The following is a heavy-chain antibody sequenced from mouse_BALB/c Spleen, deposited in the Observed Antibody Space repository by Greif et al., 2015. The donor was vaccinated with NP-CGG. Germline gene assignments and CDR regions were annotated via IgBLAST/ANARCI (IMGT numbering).Heavy chain of an antibody. CDR2: IYPGNVNT. CDR1: GYTFTSYY. Sequence: QVQLQQPGPELVKPGASVRISCKASGYTFTSYYIHWVKQRPGQGLEWIGWIYPGNVNTKYNEKFKGKATLTADKSSSTAYMQLSSLTSEDSAVYFCAKIPYYYGSSYYAMDYWGQGTSFTVSS. D-gene: IGHD1-1*01. V-gene: IGHV1S56*01. CDR3: AKIPYYYGSSYYAMDY. J-gene: IGHJ4*01.